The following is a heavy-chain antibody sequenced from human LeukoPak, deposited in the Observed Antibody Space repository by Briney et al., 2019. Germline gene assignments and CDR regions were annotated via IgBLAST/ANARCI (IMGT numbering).Heavy chain of an antibody. CDR1: GYTFTSYS. Sequence: ASVKVSCTASGYTFTSYSISWVRQAPGQGLEWMGWISAYNGNTNYAQKLQGRVTMTTDTSTSTAYMELRSLRSDDTAVYYCARYSGYDPYYYYGMDGWGQGTTVTVSS. CDR2: ISAYNGNT. V-gene: IGHV1-18*01. J-gene: IGHJ6*02. CDR3: ARYSGYDPYYYYGMDG. D-gene: IGHD5-12*01.